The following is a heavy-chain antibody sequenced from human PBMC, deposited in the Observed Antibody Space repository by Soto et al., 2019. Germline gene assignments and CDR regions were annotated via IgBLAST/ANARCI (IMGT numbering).Heavy chain of an antibody. CDR2: IYYSGST. V-gene: IGHV4-61*01. CDR1: GGSVSSGSYY. J-gene: IGHJ4*02. CDR3: ARVYYYGSGSYLFDY. Sequence: SQTLSLTCTVSGGSVSSGSYYWSWIRQPPGKGLEWIGYIYYSGSTNYNPSLKSRVTISVDTSKNQFSLKLSSVAAADTAVYYCARVYYYGSGSYLFDYWGQGTLVTVSS. D-gene: IGHD3-10*01.